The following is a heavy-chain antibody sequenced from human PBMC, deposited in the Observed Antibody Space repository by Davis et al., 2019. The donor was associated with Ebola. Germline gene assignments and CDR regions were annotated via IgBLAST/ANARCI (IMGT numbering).Heavy chain of an antibody. CDR1: GISFSKYG. CDR3: VKTRSNWWNDALEI. V-gene: IGHV3-30*18. CDR2: ISPDGSDK. J-gene: IGHJ3*02. Sequence: PGGSLRLSCAAYGISFSKYGMFWVRQAPGKVMEWVAVISPDGSDKNYADSGKGRFTISRDNSKNTLDLQMNSLRPEDTAVYYCVKTRSNWWNDALEIWGRGTMVIVSS. D-gene: IGHD2-8*02.